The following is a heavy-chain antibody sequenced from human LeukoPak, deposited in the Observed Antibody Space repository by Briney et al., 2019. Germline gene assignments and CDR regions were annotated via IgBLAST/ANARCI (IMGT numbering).Heavy chain of an antibody. V-gene: IGHV4-59*01. CDR1: GGSISSYY. CDR2: IHYSGST. CDR3: ARDLPYYYYMDV. Sequence: SETLSLTCTVSGGSISSYYWSWIRQPPGKGLEWIGYIHYSGSTNYNPSLKSRVTISVDTSKNQFSLKLSSITAADTAVYYCARDLPYYYYMDVWGKGTTVTVSS. J-gene: IGHJ6*03.